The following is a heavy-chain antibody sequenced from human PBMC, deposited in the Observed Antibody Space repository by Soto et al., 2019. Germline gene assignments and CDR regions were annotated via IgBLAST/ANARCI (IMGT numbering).Heavy chain of an antibody. D-gene: IGHD6-6*01. CDR1: GVTLSIYI. J-gene: IGHJ3*02. CDR2: ISSSSSYI. V-gene: IGHV3-21*01. Sequence: PGGSMKISCAASGVTLSIYIMNWFLKAPGKGLEWVSSISSSSSYIYYADSVKGRFTISRDNAKNSLYLQMNSLRAEDTAVYYCARDGPKGMAARPESPDAFDIWGQGTMVTVSS. CDR3: ARDGPKGMAARPESPDAFDI.